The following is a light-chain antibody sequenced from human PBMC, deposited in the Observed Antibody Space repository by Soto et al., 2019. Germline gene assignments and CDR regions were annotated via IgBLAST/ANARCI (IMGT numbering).Light chain of an antibody. CDR3: HQYYGNPS. J-gene: IGKJ2*01. V-gene: IGKV4-1*01. CDR2: WAS. CDR1: QTILYNSNNTNY. Sequence: DIVMTQSPDSLTVSLGERATINCKSRQTILYNSNNTNYLAWYQHKQGQPPKLLIYWASTRESGVPDRFSGSGSGTDFTLTISSLQAEDVAVYYCHQYYGNPSFGPGTKLEIK.